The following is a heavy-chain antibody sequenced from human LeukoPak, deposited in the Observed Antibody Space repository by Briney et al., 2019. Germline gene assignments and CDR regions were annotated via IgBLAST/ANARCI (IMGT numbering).Heavy chain of an antibody. J-gene: IGHJ3*02. Sequence: GRSLRLSCAASGFTVSTNYMSWVRQAPGKGLEWVSVIYSDGRTYYADSVKGRFTISRDNSKNTLYLQMNSLRAEDTAVYYCARDSGRFDVFDIWGQGTMVTVSS. CDR3: ARDSGRFDVFDI. V-gene: IGHV3-53*01. CDR2: IYSDGRT. D-gene: IGHD3-10*01. CDR1: GFTVSTNY.